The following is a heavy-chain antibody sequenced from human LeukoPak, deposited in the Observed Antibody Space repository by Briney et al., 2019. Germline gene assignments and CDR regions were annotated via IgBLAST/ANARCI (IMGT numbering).Heavy chain of an antibody. V-gene: IGHV4-39*01. CDR1: GVSISSSNSY. D-gene: IGHD6-19*01. Sequence: SETLSLTCTVSGVSISSSNSYWGWIRQPPGKGLEWIGSIYYSGNTYYNASLKSQVSISIDTSKNQFSLRLTSVTAADTAVYYCARARVIAVAGTDNWGQGTLVTVSS. CDR3: ARARVIAVAGTDN. J-gene: IGHJ4*02. CDR2: IYYSGNT.